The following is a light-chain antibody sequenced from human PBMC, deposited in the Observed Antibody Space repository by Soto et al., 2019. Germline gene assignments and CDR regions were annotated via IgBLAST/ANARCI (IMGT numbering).Light chain of an antibody. J-gene: IGLJ2*01. V-gene: IGLV2-14*01. CDR1: SSDVGGYNY. CDR2: DVS. CDR3: SSYTSSDVVI. Sequence: QSALTQPASVSGSPGQSITISCTGTSSDVGGYNYVSWYQQPPDKAPKLMIYDVSNRPSGVSNRFSGSKSGNTASLTISGLQAEYEADYYCSSYTSSDVVIFGGGTKLTVL.